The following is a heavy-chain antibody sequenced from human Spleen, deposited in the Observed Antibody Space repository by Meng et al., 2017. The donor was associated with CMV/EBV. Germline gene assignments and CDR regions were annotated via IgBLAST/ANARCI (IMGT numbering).Heavy chain of an antibody. D-gene: IGHD3-22*01. CDR1: GYTFTGYY. CDR3: ARDHYYDTSGYFSS. J-gene: IGHJ5*02. Sequence: SVKVSCKASGYTFTGYYMHWVRQAPGHGLEWMGSTIPTLFITNYAQKFRGRVTIAADKSTSTAYMELSSLRSEDTAVYYCARDHYYDTSGYFSSWGQGTLVTVSS. CDR2: TIPTLFIT. V-gene: IGHV1-69*04.